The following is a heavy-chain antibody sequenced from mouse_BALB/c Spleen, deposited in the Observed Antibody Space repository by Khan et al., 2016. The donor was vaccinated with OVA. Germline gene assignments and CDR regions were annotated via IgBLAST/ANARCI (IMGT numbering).Heavy chain of an antibody. Sequence: EVQLQESGPGLVKPSQSLSLTCTVTGYSITSDYAWNWIRQFPGNKLEWMGYISYSGSTTYNPSLKSRIPITRDPSKDQFFLQLKSVTSEDTATYYCASELGRYYALDYWGQGTSVTVSS. V-gene: IGHV3-2*02. D-gene: IGHD4-1*01. J-gene: IGHJ4*01. CDR1: GYSITSDYA. CDR2: ISYSGST. CDR3: ASELGRYYALDY.